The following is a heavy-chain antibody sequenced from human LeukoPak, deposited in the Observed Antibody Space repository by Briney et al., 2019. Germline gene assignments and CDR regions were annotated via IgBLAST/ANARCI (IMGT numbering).Heavy chain of an antibody. J-gene: IGHJ4*02. CDR2: IYYSGST. CDR1: GGSISSHY. D-gene: IGHD6-13*01. CDR3: ARGQAAAGTEFDY. Sequence: SSETLSLTCTVSGGSISSHYWSWIRQPPGKGLEWIGYIYYSGSTNYNPSLKSRVTISVDTSKNQFSLKLSSVTAADTAVYYCARGQAAAGTEFDYWGQGTLVTVSS. V-gene: IGHV4-59*11.